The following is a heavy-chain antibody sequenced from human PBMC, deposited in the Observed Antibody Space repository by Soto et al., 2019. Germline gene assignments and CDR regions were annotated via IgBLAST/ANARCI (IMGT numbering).Heavy chain of an antibody. V-gene: IGHV4-34*01. J-gene: IGHJ4*02. CDR3: GRGRGYRRFVDY. CDR1: VPSFTSYY. D-gene: IGHD5-12*01. Sequence: KPSETLSLTCNVSVPSFTSYYWTWVRQAPGKGLEWIGEGNHRGDNTYNPSLGGRVAISVDTSKNEFSLKLTSVTGGDTGVYFCGRGRGYRRFVDYWGQGTLVTVSS. CDR2: GNHRGDN.